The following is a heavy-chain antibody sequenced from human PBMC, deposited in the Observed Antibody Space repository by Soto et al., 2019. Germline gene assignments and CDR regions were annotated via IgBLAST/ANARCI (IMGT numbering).Heavy chain of an antibody. Sequence: GGSLRLSCAASGFTFSDYYMSWIRQAPGKGLEWISYISSSGSTIYYADSVKGRFTISRDNAKNSLFLQMNSLRAEDTAVYYCARDRAGVVRGLIDQWGQGTLVTVSS. CDR1: GFTFSDYY. CDR3: ARDRAGVVRGLIDQ. V-gene: IGHV3-11*01. CDR2: ISSSGSTI. D-gene: IGHD3-10*01. J-gene: IGHJ5*02.